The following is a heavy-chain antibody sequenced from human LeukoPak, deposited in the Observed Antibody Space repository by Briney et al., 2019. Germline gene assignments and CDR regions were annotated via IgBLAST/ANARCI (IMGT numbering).Heavy chain of an antibody. D-gene: IGHD5-18*01. CDR3: ARTEESGYSYGYFGYYYYMDV. V-gene: IGHV4-59*01. Sequence: SETLSLTCSVSGDSISYFYWSWIRQAAGKGLEYIGYIYYSGSTNYNPSLKSRVTISVDTSKNQFSLKLSSVTAADTAVYYCARTEESGYSYGYFGYYYYMDVWGKGTTVTVSS. J-gene: IGHJ6*03. CDR1: GDSISYFY. CDR2: IYYSGST.